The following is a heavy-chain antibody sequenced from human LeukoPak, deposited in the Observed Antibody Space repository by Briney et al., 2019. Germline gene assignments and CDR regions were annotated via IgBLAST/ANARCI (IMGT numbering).Heavy chain of an antibody. Sequence: ASVKVSCKASGYTFTSYDINWVRQATGQGLEWMGWMNPNSGNTGCAQKFQGRVTMTRNTSISTAYMELSSLRSEDTAVYYCARGLYYGFYYYYYGMDVWGQGTTVTVSS. CDR2: MNPNSGNT. J-gene: IGHJ6*02. D-gene: IGHD3-22*01. CDR1: GYTFTSYD. CDR3: ARGLYYGFYYYYYGMDV. V-gene: IGHV1-8*01.